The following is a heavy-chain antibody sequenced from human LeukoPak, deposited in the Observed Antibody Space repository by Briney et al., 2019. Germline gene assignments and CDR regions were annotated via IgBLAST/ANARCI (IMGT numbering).Heavy chain of an antibody. D-gene: IGHD3-3*01. Sequence: GGSPRLSCAASGFTFSSYSMNWVRQAPGKGLEWVSSISSSSSYIYYADSVKGRFTTSRDNAKNSLYLQMNSLRAEDTAVYYCARDIFWSGYYYMDVWGKGTTVTVSS. V-gene: IGHV3-21*01. J-gene: IGHJ6*03. CDR3: ARDIFWSGYYYMDV. CDR2: ISSSSSYI. CDR1: GFTFSSYS.